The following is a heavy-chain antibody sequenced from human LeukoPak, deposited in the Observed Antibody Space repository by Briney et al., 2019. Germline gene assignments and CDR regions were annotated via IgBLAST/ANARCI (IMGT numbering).Heavy chain of an antibody. V-gene: IGHV3-21*01. D-gene: IGHD3-3*01. CDR2: ISSSSSYI. Sequence: PGGSLRLSCAASGFTFSSYSMNWVRQAPGKGLEWVSSISSSSSYIYYADSVKGRFTISRDNAKNSLYLQVNSLRAEDTAVYYCARDGVSYYDFWSGYIDYWGQGTLVTVSS. CDR1: GFTFSSYS. CDR3: ARDGVSYYDFWSGYIDY. J-gene: IGHJ4*02.